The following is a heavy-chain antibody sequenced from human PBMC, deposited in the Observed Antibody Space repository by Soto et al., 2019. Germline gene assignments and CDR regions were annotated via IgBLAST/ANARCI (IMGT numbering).Heavy chain of an antibody. CDR3: ARGPDPTYFDY. J-gene: IGHJ4*02. V-gene: IGHV1-18*01. Sequence: ASVKVSCKASGYTFTNYGINWVRQAPGLGLEWMGWINVYNGKTNYAQKFQARVTITTDTSTNSVYMELRSLRSDDTAVYYCARGPDPTYFDYWGQGTLVTVSS. CDR1: GYTFTNYG. CDR2: INVYNGKT.